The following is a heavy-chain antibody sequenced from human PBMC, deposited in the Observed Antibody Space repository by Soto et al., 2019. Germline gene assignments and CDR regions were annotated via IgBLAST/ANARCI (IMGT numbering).Heavy chain of an antibody. J-gene: IGHJ6*02. Sequence: ASVKVSCKASGYNFLRYGVSWVRQAPVEGLEWVGWINPYNGDTKYAEKLQGRVTVTTDTSTTTIYMEMTSLRSDDTAVYYCARGTDLPADLRDDFFYFGMDVWGQGTTVTVSS. CDR1: GYNFLRYG. V-gene: IGHV1-18*04. CDR3: ARGTDLPADLRDDFFYFGMDV. D-gene: IGHD2-2*01. CDR2: INPYNGDT.